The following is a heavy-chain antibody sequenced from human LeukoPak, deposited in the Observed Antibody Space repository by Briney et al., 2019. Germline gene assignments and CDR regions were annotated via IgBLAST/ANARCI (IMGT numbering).Heavy chain of an antibody. CDR2: IYYSGST. J-gene: IGHJ3*02. V-gene: IGHV4-28*03. D-gene: IGHD3-22*01. CDR3: AREAGYYDSSGYYVGDAFDI. CDR1: GYSISSSKW. Sequence: SETLSLTCAVSGYSISSSKWWGWIRQPPGKGLEWIGYIYYSGSTYYNPSLKSRVTMSVDTSKNQFSLKLSSVTAVDTAVYYCAREAGYYDSSGYYVGDAFDIWGQGTMVTVSS.